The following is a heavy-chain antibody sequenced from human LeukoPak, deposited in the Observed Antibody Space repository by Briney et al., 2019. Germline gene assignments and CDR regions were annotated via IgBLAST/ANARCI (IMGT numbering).Heavy chain of an antibody. CDR2: IIPIFGTA. D-gene: IGHD5-24*01. CDR3: ARGTAGWLQFLFDY. CDR1: GGTFSSYA. J-gene: IGHJ4*02. Sequence: SVKVSCKASGGTFSSYAISWVRQAPGQGLEWMGGIIPIFGTANYAQKFQGRVTITADESTSTAYMELSSLSSEDTAVYYCARGTAGWLQFLFDYWGQGTLVTVSS. V-gene: IGHV1-69*13.